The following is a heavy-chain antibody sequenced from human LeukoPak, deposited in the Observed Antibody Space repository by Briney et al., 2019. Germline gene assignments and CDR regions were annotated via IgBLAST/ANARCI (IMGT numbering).Heavy chain of an antibody. J-gene: IGHJ4*02. CDR2: ISSSGSTT. CDR1: GFTFSSYE. V-gene: IGHV3-48*03. D-gene: IGHD1-20*01. Sequence: GGSLRLSCAASGFTFSSYEMNWVRQAPGKGLEWVSYISSSGSTTYYADSVKGRFTISRDNAKNSLYLQMNSLRAEDTAVYYCARYNWNYFDYWGQGTLVTVSS. CDR3: ARYNWNYFDY.